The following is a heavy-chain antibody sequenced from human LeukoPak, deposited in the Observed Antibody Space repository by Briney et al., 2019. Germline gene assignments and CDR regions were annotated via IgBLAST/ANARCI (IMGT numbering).Heavy chain of an antibody. D-gene: IGHD6-13*01. CDR1: GFTFSSYS. V-gene: IGHV3-21*01. Sequence: GGSLRLSCAASGFTFSSYSMTWVRQAPGKGLEWVSSISSSSSYIYYADSVKGRFTISRDNAKNSLYLQMNSLRAEDTAVYYCARAFLWYSSSWSRRNPHDAFDIWGQGTMVTVSS. CDR3: ARAFLWYSSSWSRRNPHDAFDI. CDR2: ISSSSSYI. J-gene: IGHJ3*02.